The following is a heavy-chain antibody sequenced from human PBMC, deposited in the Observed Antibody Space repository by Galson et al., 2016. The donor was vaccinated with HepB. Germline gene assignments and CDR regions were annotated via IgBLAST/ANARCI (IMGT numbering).Heavy chain of an antibody. CDR1: GFSFSDYY. V-gene: IGHV3-11*04. Sequence: SLRLSCAASGFSFSDYYMSWIRQAPGKGLEWISYITSSSRTIYYADSVKGRFTTSRDNAKNSLYLQMNSLRADDTAVYYCARDRTGMVRGVDGVADNWGQGTLVTVSS. J-gene: IGHJ4*02. CDR2: ITSSSRTI. D-gene: IGHD3-10*01. CDR3: ARDRTGMVRGVDGVADN.